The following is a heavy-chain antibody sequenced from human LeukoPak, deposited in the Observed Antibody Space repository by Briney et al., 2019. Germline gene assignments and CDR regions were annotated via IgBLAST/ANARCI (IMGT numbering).Heavy chain of an antibody. V-gene: IGHV1-2*02. CDR1: GYTFTAYY. CDR2: INPNSSGT. D-gene: IGHD2-15*01. J-gene: IGHJ4*02. Sequence: GASVKVSFKASGYTFTAYYMHWVRPAPGQALEWMGWINPNSSGTNYAQKFQGRVTMTRDTSISTAYMELSRLRSDDTAVYYCARDLAPPGRPDYWGQGTLVTVSS. CDR3: ARDLAPPGRPDY.